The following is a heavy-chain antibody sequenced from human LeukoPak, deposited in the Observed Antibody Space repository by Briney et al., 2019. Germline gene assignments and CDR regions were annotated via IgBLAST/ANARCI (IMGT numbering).Heavy chain of an antibody. CDR2: INDSGSS. J-gene: IGHJ4*02. V-gene: IGHV4-34*01. CDR3: PRDADYNAYHSLHY. D-gene: IGHD3-10*01. CDR1: GGSFSGYD. Sequence: PSETLSLTCAVYGGSFSGYDWSWIRQAPGKGLEWIWEINDSGSSNYNPSLERGGTISVKTANKKFTLKLSSVTAADTAVYYCPRDADYNAYHSLHYWPEGPLDPVPS.